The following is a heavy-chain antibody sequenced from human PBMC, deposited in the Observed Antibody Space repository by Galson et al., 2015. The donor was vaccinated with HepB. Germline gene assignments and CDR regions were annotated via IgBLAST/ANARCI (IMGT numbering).Heavy chain of an antibody. CDR2: ISFDGNIK. V-gene: IGHV3-30-3*01. CDR3: ARDHPSAVAGLDH. D-gene: IGHD6-19*01. CDR1: GFSFSDFA. Sequence: SLRLSCAASGFSFSDFAMHWVRQAPGKGLEWVAVISFDGNIKHYADSPKGRFTISRDNFRSTLFLQMNSLRNEDTAVYFCARDHPSAVAGLDHWGQGTLVTVSS. J-gene: IGHJ5*02.